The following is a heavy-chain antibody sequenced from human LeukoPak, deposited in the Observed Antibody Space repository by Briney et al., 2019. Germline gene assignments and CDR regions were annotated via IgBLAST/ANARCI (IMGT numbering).Heavy chain of an antibody. V-gene: IGHV4-59*08. CDR3: AGQNRQLADLAY. D-gene: IGHD6-13*01. CDR1: GGSISDYY. Sequence: PSETLSLTCTVSGGSISDYYWSWIRQPPGKGLEWIGYVFYSGRTNYNPSLESRVTISVDTSENQFSLKLTSVTAADTAVYYCAGQNRQLADLAYWGQGTLVTVSS. CDR2: VFYSGRT. J-gene: IGHJ4*02.